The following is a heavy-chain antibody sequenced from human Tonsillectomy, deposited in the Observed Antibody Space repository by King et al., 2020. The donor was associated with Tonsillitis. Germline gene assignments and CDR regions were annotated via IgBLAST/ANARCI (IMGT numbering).Heavy chain of an antibody. CDR3: AKSFDTSGYYYFDY. D-gene: IGHD3-22*01. CDR1: GFTFDDYA. CDR2: ITWDGSHT. Sequence: VQLVESGGVVVHPGGSLRLSCVTSGFTFDDYAIHWVRQAPGKGLEWVFLITWDGSHTYYADSVKGRFTISRDNSKNSLYLQLNSLRPEDTALYYCAKSFDTSGYYYFDYWGQGTLVTVSS. J-gene: IGHJ4*02. V-gene: IGHV3-43D*03.